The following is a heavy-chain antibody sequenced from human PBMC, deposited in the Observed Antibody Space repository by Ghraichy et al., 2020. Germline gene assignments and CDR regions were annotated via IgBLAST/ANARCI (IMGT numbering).Heavy chain of an antibody. CDR2: IYTSGST. CDR3: ARDPSNYYFHSGNYWDWYFDL. Sequence: SETLSLTCTVSSGSISTYYWNWIRQPAGKGLEWIGRIYTSGSTNYNPSLMSRVTMSVDTSNNQFSLRLTSVAAADTAVYFCARDPSNYYFHSGNYWDWYFDLWGRGTRVTVSS. J-gene: IGHJ2*01. CDR1: SGSISTYY. V-gene: IGHV4-4*07. D-gene: IGHD3-10*01.